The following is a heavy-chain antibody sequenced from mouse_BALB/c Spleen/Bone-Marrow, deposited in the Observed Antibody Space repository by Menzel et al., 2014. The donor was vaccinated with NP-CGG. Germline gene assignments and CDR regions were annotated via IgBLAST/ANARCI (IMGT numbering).Heavy chain of an antibody. D-gene: IGHD2-10*02. V-gene: IGHV5-17*02. CDR2: ISSGSSTI. J-gene: IGHJ4*01. CDR1: GFTFSSFG. Sequence: EVQLQQSGGGLVQPGGSRKLSCAASGFTFSSFGIHWVRQAPEKGLEWVAYISSGSSTIYYADTVKGRFTISRDNPKNTLFLQMTSLRSGDTAMYYCARSGYGDYYAMDYWGQGTSVTVSS. CDR3: ARSGYGDYYAMDY.